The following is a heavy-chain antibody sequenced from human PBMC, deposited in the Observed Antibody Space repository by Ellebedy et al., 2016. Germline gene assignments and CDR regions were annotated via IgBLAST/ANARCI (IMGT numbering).Heavy chain of an antibody. Sequence: GESLKISCAASGFTFDDYTMHWVRQAPGKGLEWVSLISWDGGSTYYADSVKGRFTISRDNSKKTLYLQMNSLRAEDTAVYYCARALRGLTFGGVIAVRGMDVWGQGTTVTVSS. CDR1: GFTFDDYT. J-gene: IGHJ6*02. CDR2: ISWDGGST. CDR3: ARALRGLTFGGVIAVRGMDV. D-gene: IGHD3-16*02. V-gene: IGHV3-43*01.